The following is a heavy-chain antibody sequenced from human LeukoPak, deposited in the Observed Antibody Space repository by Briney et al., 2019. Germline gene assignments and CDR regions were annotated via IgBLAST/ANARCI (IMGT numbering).Heavy chain of an antibody. CDR2: IYSGGST. D-gene: IGHD3-10*01. J-gene: IGHJ6*02. V-gene: IGHV3-53*01. CDR1: GFTFSSYW. Sequence: QSGGSLRLSCAASGFTFSSYWMSWVRQAPGKGLEWVSVIYSGGSTYYADSVKGRFTISRDNSKNTLYLQMNSLRAEDTAVYYCARDTFLAGSGSYYDYYGMDVWGQGTTVTVSS. CDR3: ARDTFLAGSGSYYDYYGMDV.